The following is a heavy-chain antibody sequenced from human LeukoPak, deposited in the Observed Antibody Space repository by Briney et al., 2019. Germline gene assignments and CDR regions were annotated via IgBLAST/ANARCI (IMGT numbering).Heavy chain of an antibody. CDR1: GGSISSGSYY. V-gene: IGHV4-61*02. CDR3: ASVFYDILSGHNLVCDP. J-gene: IGHJ5*02. CDR2: IYTSGST. Sequence: SETLSLTCTVSGGSISSGSYYWSWIRQPAGKGLEWIGRIYTSGSTNYNPSLKSRVTISVDTSKNQFSLKLSSVTAADTAVYYCASVFYDILSGHNLVCDPWGEGTLVTVS. D-gene: IGHD3-9*01.